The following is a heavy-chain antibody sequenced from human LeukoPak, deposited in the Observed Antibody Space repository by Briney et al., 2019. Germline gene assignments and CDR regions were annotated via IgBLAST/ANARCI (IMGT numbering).Heavy chain of an antibody. CDR3: ASTGSYSPHFDY. CDR2: INPSGST. J-gene: IGHJ4*02. D-gene: IGHD1-26*01. V-gene: IGHV4-34*01. Sequence: PSETLSLTCTVFGGSFSGYYWSWIRQPPDKGLEWIGEINPSGSTNYNPSLKTRVTISTDTSKNQFSLKLSSVTAADTAVYYCASTGSYSPHFDYWGQGTLVTVSS. CDR1: GGSFSGYY.